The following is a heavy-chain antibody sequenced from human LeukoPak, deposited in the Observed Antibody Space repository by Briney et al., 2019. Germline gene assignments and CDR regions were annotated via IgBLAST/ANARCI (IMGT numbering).Heavy chain of an antibody. J-gene: IGHJ5*02. Sequence: SETLCLTCAVSGVSISDSYYYCGWSRQSPGKGREWVVSIYYSGSTYYNSSLRGRVATTVNTSENQFSLRLTPITAADAAYYRCAFATVRPVFDPWGQGIMVIVSS. D-gene: IGHD6-6*01. CDR3: AFATVRPVFDP. CDR1: GVSISDSYYY. V-gene: IGHV4-39*01. CDR2: IYYSGST.